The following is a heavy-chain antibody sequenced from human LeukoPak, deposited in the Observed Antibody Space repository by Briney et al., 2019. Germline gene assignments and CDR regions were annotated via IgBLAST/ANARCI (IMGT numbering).Heavy chain of an antibody. D-gene: IGHD1-26*01. J-gene: IGHJ4*02. V-gene: IGHV4-39*07. CDR2: IYYGGST. Sequence: PSETLSLTCTVSGGSISSSNYYWGWIRQPPGKGLEWIGSIYYGGSTYYNPSLKSRVTISVDTSKNQFSLKLSSVTAADTAVYYCATDHDSGSYDSFAVYWGQGTLVTVSS. CDR3: ATDHDSGSYDSFAVY. CDR1: GGSISSSNYY.